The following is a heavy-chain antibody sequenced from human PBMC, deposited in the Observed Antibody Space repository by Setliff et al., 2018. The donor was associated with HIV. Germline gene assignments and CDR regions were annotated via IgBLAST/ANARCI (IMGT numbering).Heavy chain of an antibody. Sequence: SETLSLTCTVSGGSITNYYWNWIRQPPGKGLEWIGYIYYSGSTNYNPSLKSRVTISVDTSKKQFSLKLNSVTAADTAVYYCARGDYYYYGMDVWGQGTTVTVSS. CDR2: IYYSGST. V-gene: IGHV4-59*01. J-gene: IGHJ6*02. CDR3: ARGDYYYYGMDV. CDR1: GGSITNYY.